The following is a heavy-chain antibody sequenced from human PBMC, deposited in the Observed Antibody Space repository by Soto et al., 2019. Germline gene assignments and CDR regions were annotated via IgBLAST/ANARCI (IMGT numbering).Heavy chain of an antibody. Sequence: ASVKVSCKASEYTFTGYDIHWVRQAPGQRLEWMGRINAGNGNTKYSQKFQDRVIFTRDTSATTAYMELSSLNSEDTAVYYCARANYCGGGAVCFRWSDPWGKGTLVTVSS. CDR3: ARANYCGGGAVCFRWSDP. D-gene: IGHD2-21*01. V-gene: IGHV1-3*01. CDR1: EYTFTGYD. J-gene: IGHJ5*02. CDR2: INAGNGNT.